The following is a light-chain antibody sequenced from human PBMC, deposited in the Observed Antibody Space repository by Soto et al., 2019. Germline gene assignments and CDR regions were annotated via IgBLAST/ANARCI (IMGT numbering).Light chain of an antibody. J-gene: IGKJ1*01. V-gene: IGKV4-1*01. CDR1: QSVLYSSSNKNF. CDR3: QQYYTTPWT. Sequence: DIVMTQSPDSLAVSLGERATINCKSSQSVLYSSSNKNFLAWYQQKPGQPPKLLIYWASTRESGVPDRFSGSWSGTDFTLTISSLQAEDVAVYYCQQYYTTPWTFGQGTKVEI. CDR2: WAS.